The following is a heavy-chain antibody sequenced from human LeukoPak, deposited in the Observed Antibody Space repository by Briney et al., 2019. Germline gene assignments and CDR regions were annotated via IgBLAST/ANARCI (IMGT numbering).Heavy chain of an antibody. CDR3: ATSRGGYSN. J-gene: IGHJ4*02. CDR2: IYSGGST. D-gene: IGHD4-4*01. Sequence: GGSLRLSCAASGFTASSNYMSWVRQAPGKGLEWVSGIYSGGSTYYADSVKGRFTISRDNSKNTLYLQMNSLRAEDTAVYYCATSRGGYSNWGQGTLVTVSS. CDR1: GFTASSNY. V-gene: IGHV3-66*01.